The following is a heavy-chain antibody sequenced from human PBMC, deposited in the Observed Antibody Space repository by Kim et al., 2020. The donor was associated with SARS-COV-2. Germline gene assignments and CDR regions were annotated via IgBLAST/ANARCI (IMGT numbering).Heavy chain of an antibody. CDR3: ARGMGASSRDY. V-gene: IGHV3-23*01. D-gene: IGHD1-26*01. CDR2: SP. J-gene: IGHJ4*02. Sequence: SPFYADPVKGRFTISRDNSKSTLNLQMNSLRAEDTAVYYCARGMGASSRDYWGQGTLVTVSS.